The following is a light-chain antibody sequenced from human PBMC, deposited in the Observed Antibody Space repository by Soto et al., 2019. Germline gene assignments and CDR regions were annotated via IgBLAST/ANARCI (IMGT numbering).Light chain of an antibody. V-gene: IGKV3-15*01. J-gene: IGKJ4*01. CDR2: GAS. CDR3: QQYGNSPLT. CDR1: QSVRSN. Sequence: EIVMTQSPATLSVSPGERATLSCRASQSVRSNLDWYQQKPGQAPRLLIYGASTRATGIPARCSGSGSGTDFTLIINRLEPDDFAMYYCQQYGNSPLTFGGGTKVDIK.